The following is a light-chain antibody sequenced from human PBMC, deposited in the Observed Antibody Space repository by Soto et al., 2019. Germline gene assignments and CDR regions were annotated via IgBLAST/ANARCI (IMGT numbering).Light chain of an antibody. Sequence: QSALTQPASVSGSPGQSITISCTGTSSDIGGYNYVSWYQQDSGKAPKLIIYAATDRPSGVSSRFSGSKSGNTAFLTISGLQAEDEADYYCTSYTRSSTYVFGTGTKVTVL. CDR3: TSYTRSSTYV. CDR2: AAT. V-gene: IGLV2-14*01. J-gene: IGLJ1*01. CDR1: SSDIGGYNY.